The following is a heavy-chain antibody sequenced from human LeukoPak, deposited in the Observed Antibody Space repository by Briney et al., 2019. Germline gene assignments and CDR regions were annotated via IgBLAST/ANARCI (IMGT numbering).Heavy chain of an antibody. J-gene: IGHJ5*02. CDR2: ISRSGRTI. CDR3: ASQYYYDNSAYYASDWFDP. Sequence: GGSLRLSCAASGFIFSGYDMNWVRQPPGKGLEWVSFISRSGRTIYYADSVKGRFTISRDDAKNSLYLQMNSLRAGDTALYYCASQYYYDNSAYYASDWFDPWGQGTLVTVSS. D-gene: IGHD3-22*01. CDR1: GFIFSGYD. V-gene: IGHV3-48*03.